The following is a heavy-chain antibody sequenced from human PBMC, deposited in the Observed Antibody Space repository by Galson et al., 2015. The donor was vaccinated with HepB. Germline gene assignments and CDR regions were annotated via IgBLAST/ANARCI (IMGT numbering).Heavy chain of an antibody. V-gene: IGHV1-69*13. CDR3: ARAHLRYAWGSYPTIGKADY. CDR2: IIPVFGSA. Sequence: SVKVSCKASGGTFSNFGINWVRQAPGQGLEWMGGIIPVFGSANYAQKFQGRVTIIADESTSTAYMELSSLRSEDTAVYYCARAHLRYAWGSYPTIGKADYWGQGTLVTVSS. J-gene: IGHJ4*02. D-gene: IGHD3-16*02. CDR1: GGTFSNFG.